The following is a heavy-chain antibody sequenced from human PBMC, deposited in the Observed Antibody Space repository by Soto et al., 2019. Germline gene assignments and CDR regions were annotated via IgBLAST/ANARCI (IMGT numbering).Heavy chain of an antibody. V-gene: IGHV3-23*01. Sequence: GGYLRLSCAASGFTFSSYAMSWVRQAPGKGLEWVSAISGSGGSTYYADAVKGRFTITRYNSKNTLYLQMNSRRAEDTDVYYCAKNSPLRSFDWLSAFDIWGKGTMVTVS. D-gene: IGHD3-9*01. J-gene: IGHJ3*02. CDR1: GFTFSSYA. CDR2: ISGSGGST. CDR3: AKNSPLRSFDWLSAFDI.